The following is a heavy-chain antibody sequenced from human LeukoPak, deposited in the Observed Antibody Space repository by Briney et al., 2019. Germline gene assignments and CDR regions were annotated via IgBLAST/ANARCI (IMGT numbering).Heavy chain of an antibody. CDR2: ISACNANT. V-gene: IGHV1-18*04. D-gene: IGHD3-3*01. J-gene: IGHJ5*02. Sequence: GASVKVSCKASGYTFTNYGITWVRQAPGQGLEWMGWISACNANTNYAQKFQGRVTMTTDTSTSTAYMELRSLRSDDTAVYYCARQGRNYDFWSGYPDTNWFDPWGQGTLVTVSS. CDR3: ARQGRNYDFWSGYPDTNWFDP. CDR1: GYTFTNYG.